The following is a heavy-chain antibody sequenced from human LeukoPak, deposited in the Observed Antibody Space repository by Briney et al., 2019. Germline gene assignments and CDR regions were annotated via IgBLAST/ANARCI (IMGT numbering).Heavy chain of an antibody. CDR1: GYTFTGYY. CDR2: INPNSGGT. CDR3: ASIEYSSSNDAFDI. V-gene: IGHV1-2*02. Sequence: GASVKVSCKASGYTFTGYYMHWVRQAPGQGLEWMGWINPNSGGTNYAQKFQGRVTMTRDTSISTAYMELSRLRSDDTAVYYCASIEYSSSNDAFDIWGQGTMVTVSS. J-gene: IGHJ3*02. D-gene: IGHD6-6*01.